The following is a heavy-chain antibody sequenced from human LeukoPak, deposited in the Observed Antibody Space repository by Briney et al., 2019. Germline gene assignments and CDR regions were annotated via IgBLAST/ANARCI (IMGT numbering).Heavy chain of an antibody. D-gene: IGHD2-15*01. CDR1: GGSISSYY. Sequence: SETLSLTCTVSGGSISSYYWSWIRQPPGKGLEWIGYTYYSGSTNYNPSLKSRVTISVETSKNQFSLKVSSVTAADTAVYYCAGGHCSGGSCYGMYYYYGMDVWGQGTTVTVSS. CDR3: AGGHCSGGSCYGMYYYYGMDV. V-gene: IGHV4-59*01. CDR2: TYYSGST. J-gene: IGHJ6*02.